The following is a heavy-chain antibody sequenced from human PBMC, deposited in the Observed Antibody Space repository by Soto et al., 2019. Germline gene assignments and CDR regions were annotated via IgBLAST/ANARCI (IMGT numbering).Heavy chain of an antibody. CDR2: ISISSRTI. CDR1: GFTFRSYS. CDR3: AKGMYCSSTSCRRGYYYYGMDV. D-gene: IGHD2-2*01. V-gene: IGHV3-48*01. J-gene: IGHJ6*02. Sequence: GSLRLSCAASGFTFRSYSMNWVRQPPGKGLEWVSYISISSRTIYYADSVKGRFTISRDNSKNTLYLQMNSLRAEDTAVYYCAKGMYCSSTSCRRGYYYYGMDVWGQGTTVTVSS.